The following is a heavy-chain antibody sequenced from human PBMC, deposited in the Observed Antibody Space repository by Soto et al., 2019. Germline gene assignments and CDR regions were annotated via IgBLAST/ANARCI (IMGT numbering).Heavy chain of an antibody. CDR1: GYSFTSYL. CDR2: IDPSGSYT. V-gene: IGHV5-10-1*01. CDR3: AVTYDYGMDV. J-gene: IGHJ6*02. D-gene: IGHD2-21*02. Sequence: RGESPKISCKGSGYSFTSYLISWVRQMPGKGLEWRGRIDPSGSYTNYSRSFQGHGAIAADKSISTANRQWSSLKASDTAMYYCAVTYDYGMDVWGQGTTVTVSS.